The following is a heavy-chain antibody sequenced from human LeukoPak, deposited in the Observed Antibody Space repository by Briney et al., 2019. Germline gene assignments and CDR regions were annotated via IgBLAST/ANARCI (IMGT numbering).Heavy chain of an antibody. CDR3: ARHLRNNWFDP. Sequence: SEPLSLTCTVSGGSISSYYWSWIRQPPGKGLEWIGYIYYSGSTNYNPSLKSRVTISVDTSKNQFSLKLTSVTAADTAVYYCARHLRNNWFDPWGQGTLVTVSS. V-gene: IGHV4-59*08. CDR2: IYYSGST. CDR1: GGSISSYY. J-gene: IGHJ5*02.